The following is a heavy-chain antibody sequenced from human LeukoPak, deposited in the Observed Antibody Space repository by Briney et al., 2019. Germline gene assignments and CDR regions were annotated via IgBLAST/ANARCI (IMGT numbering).Heavy chain of an antibody. D-gene: IGHD5-18*01. CDR2: IIPIFGTA. V-gene: IGHV1-69*05. CDR3: ARDVDTAMFYNWFDP. J-gene: IGHJ5*02. Sequence: SVKVSCKASGGTFSSYAISWVRQAPGQGLEWMGGIIPIFGTANYAQKFQGRVTITTDETTSTAYMELSSLSAEDTAVYYCARDVDTAMFYNWFDPWGQGTLVTVSS. CDR1: GGTFSSYA.